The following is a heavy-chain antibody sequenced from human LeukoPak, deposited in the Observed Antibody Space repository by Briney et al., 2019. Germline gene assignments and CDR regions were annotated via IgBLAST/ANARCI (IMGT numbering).Heavy chain of an antibody. J-gene: IGHJ4*02. CDR2: IKTDGLTT. CDR1: GMTFSNHW. V-gene: IGHV3-74*01. Sequence: GGSLRLSCAASGMTFSNHWMHWVRQAPGKGLVWVSLIKTDGLTTIYADSVKGRFTISRDNSKNTLYLQMNSLRAEDTAVYYCAKSGQWLVPQGLDYWGQGTLVTVSS. D-gene: IGHD6-19*01. CDR3: AKSGQWLVPQGLDY.